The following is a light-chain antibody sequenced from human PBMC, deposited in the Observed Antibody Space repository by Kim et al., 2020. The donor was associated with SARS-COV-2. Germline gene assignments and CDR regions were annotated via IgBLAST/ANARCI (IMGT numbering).Light chain of an antibody. CDR2: NYS. V-gene: IGLV3-1*01. CDR1: RLGDKY. J-gene: IGLJ3*02. Sequence: SVSPGQTASITCSGDRLGDKYASWYQQKPGQSPVLVIYNYSRRPSGIPERFSGSNSGNTATLTISGTQAIDEADYYCQAWDNNNGVFGGGTKLAVL. CDR3: QAWDNNNGV.